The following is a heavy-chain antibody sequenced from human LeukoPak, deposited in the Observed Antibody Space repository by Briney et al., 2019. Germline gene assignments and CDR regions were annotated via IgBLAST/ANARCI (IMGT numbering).Heavy chain of an antibody. D-gene: IGHD3-3*01. CDR3: ARGPYDFWSGYYTGNGYFDY. CDR2: INHSGST. CDR1: GGSFSNYF. V-gene: IGHV4-34*01. J-gene: IGHJ4*02. Sequence: PSETLSLTCVVYGGSFSNYFWSWIRQPPGKGLEWIGEINHSGSTNYNPSLKSRVTISVDTSKNQFSLKLSSVTAADTAVYYCARGPYDFWSGYYTGNGYFDYWGQGTLVTVSS.